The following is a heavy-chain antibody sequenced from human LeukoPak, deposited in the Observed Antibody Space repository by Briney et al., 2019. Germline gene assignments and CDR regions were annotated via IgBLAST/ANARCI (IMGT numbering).Heavy chain of an antibody. D-gene: IGHD6-13*01. J-gene: IGHJ4*02. Sequence: RPSETLSLTCAVYGGSFSGYYWSWIRQPPGKGLEWIGEINHSGSNNYNPSLKSRVTISVDTSKNQFSLKLSSVTAADTAVYYCARAQDSPAAGGTAVDYYFDYWGQGTLVTVSS. CDR1: GGSFSGYY. V-gene: IGHV4-34*01. CDR3: ARAQDSPAAGGTAVDYYFDY. CDR2: INHSGSN.